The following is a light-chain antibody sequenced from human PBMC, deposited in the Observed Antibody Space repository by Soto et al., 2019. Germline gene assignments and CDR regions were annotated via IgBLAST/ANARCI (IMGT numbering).Light chain of an antibody. Sequence: QSALTQPASVSGSPGQSIAISCTGTSSDVCGYNYVSWYQQHPGKAPKLMIYDVTNRPSGVSDRFSGSKSGNTASLTISGLQAEDEADYYCNSNTSSSTYVFGPGNKVTVL. J-gene: IGLJ1*01. V-gene: IGLV2-14*03. CDR1: SSDVCGYNY. CDR3: NSNTSSSTYV. CDR2: DVT.